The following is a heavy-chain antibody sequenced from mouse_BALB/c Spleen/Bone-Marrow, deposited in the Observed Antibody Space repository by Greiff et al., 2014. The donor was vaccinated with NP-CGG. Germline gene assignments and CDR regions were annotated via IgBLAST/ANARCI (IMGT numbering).Heavy chain of an antibody. CDR3: ARCYYRTMDY. CDR2: IDPANGNT. J-gene: IGHJ4*01. Sequence: DVKLQESGAELVKPGASVKLSCTASGFNIKDTYMHWVKQRPEQGLEWIGRIDPANGNTKYDPKFQGRATVTADTSSSTAYLQLSSLTSEDTAVYYCARCYYRTMDYWGQGTSVTVSS. D-gene: IGHD1-1*01. V-gene: IGHV14-3*02. CDR1: GFNIKDTY.